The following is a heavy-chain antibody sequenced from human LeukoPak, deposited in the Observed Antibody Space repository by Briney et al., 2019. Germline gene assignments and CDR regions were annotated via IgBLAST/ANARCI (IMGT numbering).Heavy chain of an antibody. CDR1: GFTFSSYS. Sequence: GGSLRLSCAASGFTFSSYSMNWVRQAPGKGLEWVSYISSSSSSIYYADSVKGRFTISRDNAKNSLYLQMNSLRAEDTAVYYCARSSTYYYDSPGYYWGQGILVTVSS. CDR3: ARSSTYYYDSPGYY. D-gene: IGHD3-22*01. J-gene: IGHJ4*02. CDR2: ISSSSSSI. V-gene: IGHV3-48*01.